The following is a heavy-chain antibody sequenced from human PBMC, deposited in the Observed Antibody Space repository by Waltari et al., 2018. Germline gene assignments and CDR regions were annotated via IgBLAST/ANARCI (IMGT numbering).Heavy chain of an antibody. V-gene: IGHV4-30-2*01. CDR2: VYVGGST. CDR3: ARGSGPFDP. CDR1: GGSISSGGYS. J-gene: IGHJ5*02. D-gene: IGHD3-3*01. Sequence: QLQLQESGSGLVKPSQTLSLTCAVSGGSISSGGYSWSWIRQPPGKGLEWIGFVYVGGSTPYNPSLRSRVTTSIDRSKNQFFLTLRSVTAADTAVYYCARGSGPFDPWGQGTLVTVSS.